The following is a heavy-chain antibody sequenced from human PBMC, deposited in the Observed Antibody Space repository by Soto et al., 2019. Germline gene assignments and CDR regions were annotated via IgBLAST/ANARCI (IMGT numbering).Heavy chain of an antibody. Sequence: SLRLSCAASGFIFTDYSMTWIRQAPGKGLEWVSYISNGDETTQYADSVKGRFTVSRDNAKKVLFLQMSSLRVDDTAVSYCARDPKRRDGHNFDSCGRGALVTDSP. CDR2: ISNGDETT. CDR3: ARDPKRRDGHNFDS. J-gene: IGHJ4*01. CDR1: GFIFTDYS. V-gene: IGHV3-11*01.